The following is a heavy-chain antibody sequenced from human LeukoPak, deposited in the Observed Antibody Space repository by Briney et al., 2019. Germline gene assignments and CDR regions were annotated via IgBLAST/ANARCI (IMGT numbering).Heavy chain of an antibody. CDR2: IYYSGST. D-gene: IGHD2-2*01. CDR3: ARGRYASRYFDY. V-gene: IGHV4-59*08. CDR1: GGSISSYY. Sequence: PSETLSLTCPVSGGSISSYYWSWIRQPPGKGLEWIGYIYYSGSTNYNPSLKSRVTISVDTSKNQFSLKLSSVTAADTAVYYCARGRYASRYFDYWGQGTLVTVSS. J-gene: IGHJ4*02.